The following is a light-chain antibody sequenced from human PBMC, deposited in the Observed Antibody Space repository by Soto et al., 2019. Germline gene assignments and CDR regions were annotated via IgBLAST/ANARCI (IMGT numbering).Light chain of an antibody. CDR3: QSYDNSLSGSGV. CDR2: ANN. V-gene: IGLV1-40*01. J-gene: IGLJ1*01. CDR1: SSNIGAHYD. Sequence: QSVLTQPPLVSGAPGQTVTISCTGSSSNIGAHYDVHWYQQLPGTAPKLLIYANNNRPSGVPDRFSGSKSGTSASLAISGLQAEDEADYYCQSYDNSLSGSGVFGTGTKLTVL.